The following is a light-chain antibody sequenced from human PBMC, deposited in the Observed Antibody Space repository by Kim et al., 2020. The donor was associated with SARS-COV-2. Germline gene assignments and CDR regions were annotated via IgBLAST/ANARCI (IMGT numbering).Light chain of an antibody. J-gene: IGLJ1*01. CDR1: NIGGKS. CDR2: YDS. Sequence: SYELTQSPSVSVAPGKPARITCGGNNIGGKSVHWYQQKAGQAPVLVISYDSDRPSGIPERFSGSNSGNTATLTISKVEAGDGADYYCQVWDSSSDHYVFGTGTKVTVL. CDR3: QVWDSSSDHYV. V-gene: IGLV3-21*04.